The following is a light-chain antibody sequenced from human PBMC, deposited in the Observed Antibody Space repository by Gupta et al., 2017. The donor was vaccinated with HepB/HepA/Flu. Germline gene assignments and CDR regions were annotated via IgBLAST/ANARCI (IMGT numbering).Light chain of an antibody. J-gene: IGKJ4*01. CDR2: SAS. Sequence: DIRMTQSPSSLSAFVGDRVTFSCRASQTINTCLNWYQEKAGRAPKLVMYSASSFQSGVPSRFSGSGSRTDFTLTISRLQPEDFATYYCQQSYITPLTFGGGTKVEIK. CDR3: QQSYITPLT. CDR1: QTINTC. V-gene: IGKV1-39*01.